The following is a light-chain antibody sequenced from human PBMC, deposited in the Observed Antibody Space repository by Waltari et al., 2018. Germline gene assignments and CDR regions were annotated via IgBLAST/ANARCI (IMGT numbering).Light chain of an antibody. CDR3: QSYDTTLSVV. J-gene: IGLJ3*02. Sequence: QSVLTQPPSVSAAPGQRVSISCIVNGSNSLAGYAFPRYQQVPRAAPKLLIYGSSSRPLGFPDRFFGSTSGTSASLAITGLQAEDEAVYYCQSYDTTLSVVFGGGTKLTVL. CDR1: GSNSLAGYA. CDR2: GSS. V-gene: IGLV1-40*01.